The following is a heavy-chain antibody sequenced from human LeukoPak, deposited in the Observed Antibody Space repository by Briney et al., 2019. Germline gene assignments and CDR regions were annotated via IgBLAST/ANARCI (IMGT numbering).Heavy chain of an antibody. V-gene: IGHV3-48*03. Sequence: SGGSLRLSCAAAGLTFSSYDMYWVRQTPGKGPEWVSYISASGTSIKYADSVEGRFTISRDNAKNLVYLQMDSLRAEDTAVYYCVPPAAGLHRTISTEYFQRWGQGTQVIVSS. J-gene: IGHJ1*01. CDR1: GLTFSSYD. CDR3: VPPAAGLHRTISTEYFQR. D-gene: IGHD6-13*01. CDR2: ISASGTSI.